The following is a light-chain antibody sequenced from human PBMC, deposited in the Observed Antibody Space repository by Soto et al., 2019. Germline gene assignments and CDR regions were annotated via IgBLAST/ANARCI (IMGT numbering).Light chain of an antibody. J-gene: IGLJ3*02. CDR2: DNN. V-gene: IGLV1-51*01. CDR3: GTWDSSLSAVV. CDR1: SSNIGNNY. Sequence: QAVVTQPPSVSAAPGQKVTISCFGSSSNIGNNYVSWYQQLPGTAPKVLIYDNNKRPSGIPDRFSGSRSGTSATLGITGLQTGDEADYYCGTWDSSLSAVVFGGGTQLTVL.